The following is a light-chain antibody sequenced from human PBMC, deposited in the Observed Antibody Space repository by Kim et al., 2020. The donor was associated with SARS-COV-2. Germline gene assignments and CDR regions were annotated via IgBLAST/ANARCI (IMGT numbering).Light chain of an antibody. CDR2: AAA. CDR3: QKYDGAPWA. CDR1: QDISNY. J-gene: IGKJ1*01. Sequence: AAVGDRVTSTGRASQDISNYLAWYQHKAGKAPRLLIYAAAALQPGVPSRFSGSGSGTDFTLTITSLQPEDVATYFCQKYDGAPWAFGQGTKVDIK. V-gene: IGKV1-27*01.